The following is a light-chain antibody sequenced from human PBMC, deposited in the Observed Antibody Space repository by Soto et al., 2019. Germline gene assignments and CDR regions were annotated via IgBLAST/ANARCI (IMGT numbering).Light chain of an antibody. CDR1: SSDVGGYNY. CDR3: CSYAGTYTLV. CDR2: DVS. V-gene: IGLV2-11*01. J-gene: IGLJ2*01. Sequence: QSALTQPRSVSGSPGQSVTISCTGTSSDVGGYNYVSWYQQHPGNAPKLMIYDVSKRPSGVPDRFSGSKSANTASLTISGLLAEDEADYYCCSYAGTYTLVFGGGTKLTVL.